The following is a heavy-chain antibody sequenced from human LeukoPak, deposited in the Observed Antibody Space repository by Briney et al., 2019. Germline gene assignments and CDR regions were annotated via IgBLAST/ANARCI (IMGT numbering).Heavy chain of an antibody. CDR3: AREGYSSGPTKYFDY. J-gene: IGHJ4*02. V-gene: IGHV3-20*04. CDR1: GFTFDDYG. Sequence: GGSLRLSCAASGFTFDDYGMSWVRQAPGKGLEWVSGINWNGGSTGYADSVKGRFTISRDNAKNSLYLQMNSLRAEDTALYYCAREGYSSGPTKYFDYWGQGTLVTVSS. CDR2: INWNGGST. D-gene: IGHD6-19*01.